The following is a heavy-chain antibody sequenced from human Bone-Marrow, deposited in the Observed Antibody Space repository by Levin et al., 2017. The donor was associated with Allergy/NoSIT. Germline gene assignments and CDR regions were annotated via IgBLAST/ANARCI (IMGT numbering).Heavy chain of an antibody. Sequence: PGGSLRLSCEVSGFTFDDYAMHWVRQTPGKGLEWVSRINWDGSSVVYADSVKGRFTISRDNAKNSLYLQMINLRAEDTALYYCAKTFYSGSSSGYFDYWGQGTLVTVSS. CDR2: INWDGSSV. CDR3: AKTFYSGSSSGYFDY. V-gene: IGHV3-9*01. J-gene: IGHJ4*02. CDR1: GFTFDDYA. D-gene: IGHD6-6*01.